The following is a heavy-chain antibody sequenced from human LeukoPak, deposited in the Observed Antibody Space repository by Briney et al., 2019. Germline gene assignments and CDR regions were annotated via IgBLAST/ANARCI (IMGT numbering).Heavy chain of an antibody. Sequence: GGSLRLSCAASGFTFSSYGMHWARQAPGKGLEWVAVISYDGSNKYYADSVKGRFTISRDNSKNTLYLQMNSLRAEDTAVYYCAKDRGKLQTGTSALDYWGQGTLVTVSS. D-gene: IGHD4-11*01. CDR3: AKDRGKLQTGTSALDY. J-gene: IGHJ4*02. V-gene: IGHV3-30*18. CDR1: GFTFSSYG. CDR2: ISYDGSNK.